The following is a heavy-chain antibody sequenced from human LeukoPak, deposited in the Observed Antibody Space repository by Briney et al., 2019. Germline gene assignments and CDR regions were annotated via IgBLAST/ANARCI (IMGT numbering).Heavy chain of an antibody. CDR2: IYTSGST. Sequence: SETLFLTCTVSGGSISSYYWSWIRQPPGKGLEWIGYIYTSGSTNYNPSLKSRVTISVDTSKNQFSLKLSSVTAADTAVYYCASYYSSSSYFDYWGQGTLVTVSS. CDR3: ASYYSSSSYFDY. D-gene: IGHD6-6*01. J-gene: IGHJ4*02. CDR1: GGSISSYY. V-gene: IGHV4-4*09.